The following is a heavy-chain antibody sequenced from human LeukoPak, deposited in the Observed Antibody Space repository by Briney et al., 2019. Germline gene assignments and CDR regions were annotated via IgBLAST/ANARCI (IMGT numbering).Heavy chain of an antibody. Sequence: ASVKVSCKASGYTFTSYGISWVRQAPGQGLEWMGWISAYNGNTNYAQKLQGRVTTTTDTSTSTAYMELRSLRSDDTAVYYCARAWYYDFWSGYYADFDYWGQGALVTVSS. CDR3: ARAWYYDFWSGYYADFDY. V-gene: IGHV1-18*01. D-gene: IGHD3-3*01. CDR1: GYTFTSYG. J-gene: IGHJ4*02. CDR2: ISAYNGNT.